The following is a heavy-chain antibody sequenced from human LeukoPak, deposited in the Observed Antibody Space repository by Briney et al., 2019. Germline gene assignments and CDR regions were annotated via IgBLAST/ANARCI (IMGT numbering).Heavy chain of an antibody. CDR2: IYYNGNT. CDR1: GASITNYY. D-gene: IGHD1-26*01. CDR3: ARGGSYGAYLDY. J-gene: IGHJ4*02. Sequence: PSETLSLTCTVSGASITNYYWSWIRQAPGKGLEWIGYIYYNGNTNTYNPSLKSRATISIYRSKKYFSLELRSVTAADTAVYYCARGGSYGAYLDYWGQGTLVIVSS. V-gene: IGHV4-59*01.